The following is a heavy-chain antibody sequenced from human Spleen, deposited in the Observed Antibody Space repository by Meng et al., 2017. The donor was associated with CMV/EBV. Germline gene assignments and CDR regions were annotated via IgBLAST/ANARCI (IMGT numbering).Heavy chain of an antibody. Sequence: KASGCAVTTYALHWVRQAPGQRLEWMGWINAGNGNTKYSQKFQDRVTITRDTSASAGYMELSSLRSEDTAVYYCARGSDAVAGTVDYWGQGTLVIVSS. D-gene: IGHD6-19*01. CDR2: INAGNGNT. CDR3: ARGSDAVAGTVDY. V-gene: IGHV1-3*01. CDR1: GCAVTTYA. J-gene: IGHJ4*02.